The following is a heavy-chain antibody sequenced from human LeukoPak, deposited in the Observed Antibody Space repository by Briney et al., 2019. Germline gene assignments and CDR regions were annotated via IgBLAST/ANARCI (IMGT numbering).Heavy chain of an antibody. V-gene: IGHV3-15*01. CDR1: GFTFSNAW. CDR3: TTGQGQWLVDAFDI. Sequence: GGSLRLSCAASGFTFSNAWMSWVREAPGKGLEWVGRMKSKTDGGTTDYAAPVKGRFTISRDDSKNTLYLQMNSLKTEDTAVYYCTTGQGQWLVDAFDIWGQGTMVTVSS. D-gene: IGHD6-19*01. CDR2: MKSKTDGGTT. J-gene: IGHJ3*02.